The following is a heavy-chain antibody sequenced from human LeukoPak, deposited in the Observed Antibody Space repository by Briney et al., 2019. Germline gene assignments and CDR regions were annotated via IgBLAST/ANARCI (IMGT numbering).Heavy chain of an antibody. CDR1: GFTFSSYT. D-gene: IGHD5-24*01. J-gene: IGHJ4*02. Sequence: GRSLRLSCAASGFTFSSYTMQWVRQAPGKGLEWVAVMSYDGGDKYYAESVKGRFTISRDNSRTTVYLQMNSLRAEDTAVYYCARGSRWLQLGPFDYWGQGTLVTVSS. CDR3: ARGSRWLQLGPFDY. CDR2: MSYDGGDK. V-gene: IGHV3-30*01.